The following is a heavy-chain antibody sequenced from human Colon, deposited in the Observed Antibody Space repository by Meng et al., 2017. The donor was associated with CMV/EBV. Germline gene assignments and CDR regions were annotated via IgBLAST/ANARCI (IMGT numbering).Heavy chain of an antibody. J-gene: IGHJ6*02. CDR1: GFTVSCNH. Sequence: GESPIISCAASGFTVSCNHMSWVRPAPGEGLEWVSVIYSGGSTYYADSVQGRFTISTDNSKNTLYLQMNSLTAEVTAVYYCARDRLRTCSSTSCYMGIYYYYYGMDVWGQGTTVTVSS. CDR3: ARDRLRTCSSTSCYMGIYYYYYGMDV. V-gene: IGHV3-66*02. D-gene: IGHD2-2*02. CDR2: IYSGGST.